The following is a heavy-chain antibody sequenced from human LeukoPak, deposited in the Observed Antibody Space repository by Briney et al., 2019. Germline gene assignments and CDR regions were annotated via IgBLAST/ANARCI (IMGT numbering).Heavy chain of an antibody. CDR3: ARDSVAGGYYDGMDV. D-gene: IGHD6-19*01. J-gene: IGHJ6*02. Sequence: ASVKVSCKASGGTFSSYVISWVRQAPGQGLEWVGWISAYNGNTKYAHKFQGRVTMTTDTSTSTAYMELRSLRSDDTAVYYRARDSVAGGYYDGMDVWGQGTTVTVSS. CDR2: ISAYNGNT. CDR1: GGTFSSYV. V-gene: IGHV1-18*01.